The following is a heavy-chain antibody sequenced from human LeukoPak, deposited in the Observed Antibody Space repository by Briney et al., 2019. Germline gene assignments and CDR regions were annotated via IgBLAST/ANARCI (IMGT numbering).Heavy chain of an antibody. CDR2: ISYDGSNK. Sequence: PGGSLRLSCAASGFTFSSYAMHWVRQAPGKGLEWVAVISYDGSNKYYADSVKGRFTISRDNPKNTLYLQMNSLRAEDTAVYYCARDALLRYFDWLLKPDGYFDYWGQGTLVTVSS. V-gene: IGHV3-30-3*01. CDR3: ARDALLRYFDWLLKPDGYFDY. CDR1: GFTFSSYA. D-gene: IGHD3-9*01. J-gene: IGHJ4*02.